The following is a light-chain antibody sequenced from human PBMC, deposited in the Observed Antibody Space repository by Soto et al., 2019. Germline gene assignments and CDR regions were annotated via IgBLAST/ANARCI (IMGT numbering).Light chain of an antibody. CDR2: GAS. V-gene: IGKV3-15*01. Sequence: IVMTQSPATLSVSPGEGATLPCRASQSVSSNLAWYQHKPGQAPRILISGASTRATGIPARFSGSGAGTEFTLTISSLQSEDFAVYYCQQYKNWPITFGQGTRLEIK. CDR3: QQYKNWPIT. J-gene: IGKJ5*01. CDR1: QSVSSN.